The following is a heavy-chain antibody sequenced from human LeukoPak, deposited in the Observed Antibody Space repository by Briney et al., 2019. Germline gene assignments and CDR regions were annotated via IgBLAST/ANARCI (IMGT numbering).Heavy chain of an antibody. CDR1: GGTFSSYA. D-gene: IGHD6-13*01. V-gene: IGHV1-69*13. CDR3: ARVGNSSSWYEGWFDP. Sequence: ASVKVSCKASGGTFSSYAISWVRQAPGQGLEWMGGIIPIFGTANYAQEFQGRVTITADESTSTAYTELSSLRSEGTAVYYCARVGNSSSWYEGWFDPWGQGTLVTVSS. CDR2: IIPIFGTA. J-gene: IGHJ5*02.